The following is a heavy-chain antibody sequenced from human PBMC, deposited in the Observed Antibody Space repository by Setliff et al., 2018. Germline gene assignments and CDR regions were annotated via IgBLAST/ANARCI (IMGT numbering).Heavy chain of an antibody. V-gene: IGHV3-11*04. D-gene: IGHD1-26*01. CDR2: ISRGGNTI. CDR3: SREVVGAPAAFDI. CDR1: GFTFSDYY. J-gene: IGHJ3*02. Sequence: GGSLRLSCAASGFTFSDYYMTWIRQAPGNGLEWVSYISRGGNTISYADSVKGRFTISRDNARDSLFLQMNTLRAEDTAVYYCSREVVGAPAAFDIWGKGTMVDASS.